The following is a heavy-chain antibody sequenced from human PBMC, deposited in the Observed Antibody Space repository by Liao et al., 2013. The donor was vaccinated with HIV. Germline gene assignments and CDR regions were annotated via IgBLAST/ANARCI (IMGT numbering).Heavy chain of an antibody. CDR1: GGSISSYD. V-gene: IGHV4-4*07. J-gene: IGHJ2*01. CDR2: ISPSGSA. CDR3: ARRPPGYLYWYFDL. D-gene: IGHD6-13*01. Sequence: QVQLRESGPGLVKPSETLSLICTVSGGSISSYDWSWIRQPAGKGLEWIGRISPSGSAHYNPSLESRLFMSVDTSRNQFSLRLTSVTAADTAVYYCARRPPGYLYWYFDLWGRGTLVTVSS.